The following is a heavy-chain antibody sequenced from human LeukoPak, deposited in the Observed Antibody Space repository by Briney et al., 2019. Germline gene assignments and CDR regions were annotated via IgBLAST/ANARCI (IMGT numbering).Heavy chain of an antibody. D-gene: IGHD3-10*01. J-gene: IGHJ4*02. CDR3: ARSRYYGSGSYYLFDY. V-gene: IGHV3-11*01. CDR1: GFTFSDYY. CDR2: ISSSGSTI. Sequence: GGSLRLSCAASGFTFSDYYMSWIRQAPGKGLEWVSYISSSGSTIYYADSVKGRFTISRDNAKNSLYLQMNSLRAEDTAVYYCARSRYYGSGSYYLFDYWGQGTLVTVSS.